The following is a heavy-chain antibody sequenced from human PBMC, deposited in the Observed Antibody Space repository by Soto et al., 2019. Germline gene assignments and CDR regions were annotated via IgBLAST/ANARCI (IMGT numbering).Heavy chain of an antibody. CDR1: GFNVGAFA. J-gene: IGHJ4*02. CDR2: ISVSDAFI. CDR3: TRETVAGITGLDY. Sequence: EVQLLESGGDLVQPGGSLRLSCAASGFNVGAFAVNWVRQAPGKGLEWVSGISVSDAFIYYADSVRGRFSISRDAPENILYLQMNSLRVDDTALYYCTRETVAGITGLDYWGPGTLVTVSS. D-gene: IGHD1-20*01. V-gene: IGHV3-23*01.